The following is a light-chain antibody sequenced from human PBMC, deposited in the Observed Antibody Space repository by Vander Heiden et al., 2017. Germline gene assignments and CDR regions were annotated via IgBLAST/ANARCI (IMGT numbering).Light chain of an antibody. CDR2: GNS. CDR3: QSYDSSLSGVV. CDR1: SSNIGAGYD. Sequence: QSVLTPPPSVSGAPGQRVAISCTGSSSNIGAGYDVHWYQRLPGTAPKLLIYGNSNRPSGVPDRFSGSKSGTSASLAITGLQAEDEADYYCQSYDSSLSGVVFGGGTKLTVL. J-gene: IGLJ2*01. V-gene: IGLV1-40*01.